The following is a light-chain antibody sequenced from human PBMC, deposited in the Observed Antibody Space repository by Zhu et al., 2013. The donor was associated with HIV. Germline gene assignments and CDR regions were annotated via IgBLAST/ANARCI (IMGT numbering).Light chain of an antibody. CDR2: EVT. Sequence: QSALTQPPSASGSPGQSVTISCTGTRSDIGSYNYVAWYQQHPGKAPKLVIYEVTRRPSGVSHHFSGSKSGNTASLTISGLQAEDEAHYYCASYTSSQTVVFGGGTKLTV. J-gene: IGLJ2*01. CDR3: ASYTSSQTVV. CDR1: RSDIGSYNY. V-gene: IGLV2-14*01.